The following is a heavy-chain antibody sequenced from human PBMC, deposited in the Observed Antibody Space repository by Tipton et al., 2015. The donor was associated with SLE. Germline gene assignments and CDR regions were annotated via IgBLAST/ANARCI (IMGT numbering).Heavy chain of an antibody. Sequence: TLSLTCAVYGGSFSGYYWSWIRQPPGKGLEWIGEINHSGSTNYNPSLKSRVTISVDTSKNQFSLKLSSVTAADTAVYYCAIEWATKAFDIWGQGTMVTVSS. CDR1: GGSFSGYY. CDR2: INHSGST. D-gene: IGHD1-26*01. V-gene: IGHV4-34*01. CDR3: AIEWATKAFDI. J-gene: IGHJ3*02.